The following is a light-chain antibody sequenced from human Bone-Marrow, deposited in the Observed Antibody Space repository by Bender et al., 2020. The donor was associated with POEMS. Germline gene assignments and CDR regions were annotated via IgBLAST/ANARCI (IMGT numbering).Light chain of an antibody. Sequence: QSVLTQPPSVSGAPGQRVTISCTGSSSNIGAGYDVHWYQQLPGTAPKLLIHGNRNRPSGVPDRFSGSKSGTSASLAITGLQAEDEADYYCATWDDSLRRYVFGSGTKVTVL. CDR2: GNR. CDR1: SSNIGAGYD. CDR3: ATWDDSLRRYV. J-gene: IGLJ1*01. V-gene: IGLV1-40*01.